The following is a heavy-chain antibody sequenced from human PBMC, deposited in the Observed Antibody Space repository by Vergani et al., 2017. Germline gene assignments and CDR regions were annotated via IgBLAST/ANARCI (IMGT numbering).Heavy chain of an antibody. J-gene: IGHJ4*02. CDR2: IFQSGSP. D-gene: IGHD3-10*01. CDR1: GGPISRGAFS. V-gene: IGHV4-30-2*01. CDR3: VRRNNVVRETYYFDY. Sequence: QLPLQESCSGLVKPSQTLSLNFAASGGPISRGAFSWGWIRPPPGPGLKWIGHIFQSGSPDYNASLKSRVNIALDKSKNHFSLSLSSVTAADTAVYYCVRRNNVVRETYYFDYWGQGILVTVSS.